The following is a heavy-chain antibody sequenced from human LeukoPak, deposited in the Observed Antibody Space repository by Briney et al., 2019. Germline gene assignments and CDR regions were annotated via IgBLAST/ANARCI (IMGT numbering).Heavy chain of an antibody. Sequence: GGSLRLSCAASGFTFSSYTMNWVRQAPGKGLEWVSSISSSSGYIYYADSVKGRFTISRDNAKNSLYLQLNSLRAEDTAVYYCVNDCSSSSCYDYWGQGTLVTVSS. CDR1: GFTFSSYT. J-gene: IGHJ4*02. CDR3: VNDCSSSSCYDY. V-gene: IGHV3-21*01. CDR2: ISSSSGYI. D-gene: IGHD2-2*01.